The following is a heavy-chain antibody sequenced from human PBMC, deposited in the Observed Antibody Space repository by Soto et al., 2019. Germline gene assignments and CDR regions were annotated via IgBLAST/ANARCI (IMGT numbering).Heavy chain of an antibody. CDR2: IYSGGST. CDR1: GFTVSSYY. Sequence: EVQLVETGGGLIQPGGSLRVSCAASGFTVSSYYMSWVRQAPGKGLEWVSVIYSGGSTYYADSVKGRFTVSRDNSKNMLSLQMNSLRAEDTAVYYCARGRYYYDSSGYHSPFDYWGRGTLVTVSS. J-gene: IGHJ4*02. D-gene: IGHD3-22*01. V-gene: IGHV3-53*02. CDR3: ARGRYYYDSSGYHSPFDY.